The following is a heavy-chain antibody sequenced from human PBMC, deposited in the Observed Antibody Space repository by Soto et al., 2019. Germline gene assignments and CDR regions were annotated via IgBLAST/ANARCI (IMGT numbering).Heavy chain of an antibody. Sequence: SETLSLTCTVSGGSISSSSYYWGWIRQPPGKGLEWIGSIYYSGSTYYNPSLESRVTISVDTSKNQFSLKLSSVTAADTAVCYCARGRNWFDPWGQGTLVTVSS. J-gene: IGHJ5*02. CDR2: IYYSGST. V-gene: IGHV4-39*01. CDR3: ARGRNWFDP. CDR1: GGSISSSSYY.